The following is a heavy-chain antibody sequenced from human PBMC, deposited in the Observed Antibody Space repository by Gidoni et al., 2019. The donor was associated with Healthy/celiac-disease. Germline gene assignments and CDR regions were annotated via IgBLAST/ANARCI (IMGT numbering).Heavy chain of an antibody. Sequence: QVQLQESGPGLVKPSQTLSLTCTVSGGSISSGSYYWSWIRQPAGKGLEWIGRIYTSGSTNYNPSLKSRVTISVDTSKNQFSLKLSSVTAADTAVYYCARAVAGPGAFDIWGQGTMVTVSS. V-gene: IGHV4-61*02. D-gene: IGHD6-19*01. J-gene: IGHJ3*02. CDR1: GGSISSGSYY. CDR2: IYTSGST. CDR3: ARAVAGPGAFDI.